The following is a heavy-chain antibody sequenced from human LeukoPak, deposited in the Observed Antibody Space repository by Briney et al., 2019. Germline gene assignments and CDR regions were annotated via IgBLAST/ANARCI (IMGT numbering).Heavy chain of an antibody. D-gene: IGHD6-19*01. CDR2: ISSSSSYI. CDR1: GFTFSSYS. J-gene: IGHJ3*02. V-gene: IGHV3-21*01. Sequence: GGSLRLSCAASGFTFSSYSMNWVRQAPGKGLEWVSSISSSSSYIYYADSVKGRFTISRDNAKNSLYLQMNSLRAKDTAVYYCAREDQWLVKGSAFDIWGQGTMVTVSS. CDR3: AREDQWLVKGSAFDI.